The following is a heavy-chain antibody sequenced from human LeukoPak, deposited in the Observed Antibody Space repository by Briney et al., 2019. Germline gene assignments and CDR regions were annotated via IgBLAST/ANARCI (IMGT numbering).Heavy chain of an antibody. D-gene: IGHD2-2*01. V-gene: IGHV3-21*01. CDR2: ISSSSMHI. CDR1: GFTFSSYS. CDR3: ARFSRGYYFDY. J-gene: IGHJ4*02. Sequence: GGSLRLSCAASGFTFSSYSMNWVRQAPGKGLEWVSSISSSSMHIYYADSVKGRFTISRDNAKNSLYLQMNSLRAEDTAVYYCARFSRGYYFDYWGQGTLVTVSS.